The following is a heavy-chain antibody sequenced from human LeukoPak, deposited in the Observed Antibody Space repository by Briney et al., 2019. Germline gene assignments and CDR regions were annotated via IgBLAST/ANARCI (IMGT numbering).Heavy chain of an antibody. CDR2: ISGSGSTT. CDR1: GFTFSSYE. CDR3: ARDLGGNSYGFVPDAFDI. D-gene: IGHD5-18*01. Sequence: PGGSLRLSCAASGFTFSSYEINWVRQAPGQGLEWVSYISGSGSTTYYADSVKGQFTISRDNAKNSLYLHMNSLRADDTAVYYCARDLGGNSYGFVPDAFDIWGQGTMVTVSS. J-gene: IGHJ3*02. V-gene: IGHV3-48*03.